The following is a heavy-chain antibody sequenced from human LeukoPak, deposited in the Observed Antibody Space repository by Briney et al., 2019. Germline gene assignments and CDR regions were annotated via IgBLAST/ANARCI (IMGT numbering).Heavy chain of an antibody. CDR2: LSKSGNT. J-gene: IGHJ3*02. CDR1: GRSISSYY. D-gene: IGHD3-22*01. Sequence: PSQTLSLTCPVTGRSISSYYWSWIRLPPGQGREWIGYLSKSGNTNYSPSLKSRVTIFGDTSKDQFFLKLSSVTAADTAVYYCARRRKLKGSMAVVAGDAFDIWGQGTMVTVSS. V-gene: IGHV4-59*08. CDR3: ARRRKLKGSMAVVAGDAFDI.